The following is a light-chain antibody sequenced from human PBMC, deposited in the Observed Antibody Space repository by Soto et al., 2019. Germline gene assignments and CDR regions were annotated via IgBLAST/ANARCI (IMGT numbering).Light chain of an antibody. Sequence: EVVLTQSPGTLSLSPGERATLSCRASQNVYINSLAWYQQKPGQPPSQLIYGPSTRAAAIPDRFSGSGSGADFALSIDVLEPEDFAIYDCQRYGDSPRTLGPGTRWD. CDR2: GPS. V-gene: IGKV3-20*01. CDR3: QRYGDSPRT. J-gene: IGKJ3*01. CDR1: QNVYINS.